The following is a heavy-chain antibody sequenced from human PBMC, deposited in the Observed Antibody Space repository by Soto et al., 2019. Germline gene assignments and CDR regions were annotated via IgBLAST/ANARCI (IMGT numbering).Heavy chain of an antibody. CDR2: ISAAGDP. V-gene: IGHV3-13*05. CDR3: ARTDRDFYGLDV. Sequence: EVPLVESGGGLVQPGGSLRLSCAASGFTFRHYAMHWVRQGTGKGLAWVSGISAAGDPDYADSVEGRFTISRENAQNSFFLQMNSLRVGDTAVYYCARTDRDFYGLDVWGQGTTVIVSS. J-gene: IGHJ6*02. CDR1: GFTFRHYA.